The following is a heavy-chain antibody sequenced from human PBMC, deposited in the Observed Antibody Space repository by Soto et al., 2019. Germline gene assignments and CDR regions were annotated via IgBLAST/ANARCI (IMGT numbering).Heavy chain of an antibody. Sequence: EVQVVESGGGLVQPGGSLRLSCAASDFTISPYWMTWVRQTPGQGLEFVANIKEDGSVRNYVDSVKGRFTISRDNAKKTLYLKMNSLCAEDPAVDCCEAGQWGRAFDLWGQGTTVTVSS. CDR3: EAGQWGRAFDL. V-gene: IGHV3-7*01. D-gene: IGHD7-27*01. CDR2: IKEDGSVR. CDR1: DFTISPYW. J-gene: IGHJ3*01.